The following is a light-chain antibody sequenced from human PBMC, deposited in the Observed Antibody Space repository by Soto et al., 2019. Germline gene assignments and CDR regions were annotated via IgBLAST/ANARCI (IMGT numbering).Light chain of an antibody. CDR2: AAS. Sequence: DIQITQSPSSLSASVGVRVTITCRASQSISSYLTWYQHKPGKAPKLLIYAASSLQSGVPSRFSGSGSGTDFTLTISSLQPEDFANYDCQQSYSTPLTFGGGTKVEIK. CDR3: QQSYSTPLT. J-gene: IGKJ4*01. V-gene: IGKV1-39*01. CDR1: QSISSY.